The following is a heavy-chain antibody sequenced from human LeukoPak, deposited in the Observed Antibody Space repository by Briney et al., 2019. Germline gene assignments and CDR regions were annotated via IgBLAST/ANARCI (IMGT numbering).Heavy chain of an antibody. V-gene: IGHV4-39*07. J-gene: IGHJ4*02. CDR3: ARASDGYNRPLDY. Sequence: SETLSLTCTVSGGSISSSSYYWGWIRQPPGKGLEWIGSIYYSGSTYYNPSLKSRVTISVDTSKNQFSLKLSSVTAADTAVYYCARASDGYNRPLDYWGQGTLVTVSS. CDR2: IYYSGST. D-gene: IGHD5-24*01. CDR1: GGSISSSSYY.